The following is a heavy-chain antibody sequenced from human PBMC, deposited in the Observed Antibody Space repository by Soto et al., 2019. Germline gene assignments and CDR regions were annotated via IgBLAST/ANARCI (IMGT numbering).Heavy chain of an antibody. CDR2: INAGNGNT. CDR3: ARVTQWDFWSGYYNGNFDY. V-gene: IGHV1-3*01. CDR1: GYTFTSYA. D-gene: IGHD3-3*01. J-gene: IGHJ4*02. Sequence: QVQLVQSGAEVKKPGASVKVSCKASGYTFTSYAMHWVRQAPGQRLEWMGWINAGNGNTKYSQKFQGRVTITGDTSASTAYMELSSLRSEDTAVYYCARVTQWDFWSGYYNGNFDYWGQGTLVTVSS.